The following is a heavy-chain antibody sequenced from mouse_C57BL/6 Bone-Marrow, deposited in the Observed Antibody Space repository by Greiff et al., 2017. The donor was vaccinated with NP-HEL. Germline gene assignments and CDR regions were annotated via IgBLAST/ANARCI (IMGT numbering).Heavy chain of an antibody. Sequence: QVQLKESGAELARPGASVKLSCKASGYTFTSYGISWVKQRTGQGLEWIGEIYPRSGNTYYNEKFKGKATLTADKSSSTAYMELRSLTSEDSAVYFCARIPYYRNYAWFAYWGQGTLVTVSA. D-gene: IGHD2-5*01. J-gene: IGHJ3*01. CDR3: ARIPYYRNYAWFAY. CDR1: GYTFTSYG. CDR2: IYPRSGNT. V-gene: IGHV1-81*01.